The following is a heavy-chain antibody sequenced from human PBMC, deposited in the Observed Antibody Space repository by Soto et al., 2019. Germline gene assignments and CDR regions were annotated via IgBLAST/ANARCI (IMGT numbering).Heavy chain of an antibody. D-gene: IGHD2-2*01. Sequence: GEALKISCKGSGYSFTSYWISWVRQMPGKGLEWMGRIDPSDSYTNYSPSFQGHVTISADKSISTAYLQWSSLQASDTAMYYCASSPIGYCSSTRCREVANSYGMYVWGQGTTVTV. V-gene: IGHV5-10-1*01. CDR3: ASSPIGYCSSTRCREVANSYGMYV. CDR2: IDPSDSYT. J-gene: IGHJ6*02. CDR1: GYSFTSYW.